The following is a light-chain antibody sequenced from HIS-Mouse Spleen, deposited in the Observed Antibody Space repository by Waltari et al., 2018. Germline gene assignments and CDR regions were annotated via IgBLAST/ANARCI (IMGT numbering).Light chain of an antibody. CDR2: EGS. Sequence: QSALTQPASVSGSPGQSITISCTGTSSDVGSDNLVSWYQQHPGKAPKLMIYEGSKRPSGVSTRFSGSKSGTTASLTISGLQAEDEADYYCCSYAGSSTSVVFGGGTKLTVL. J-gene: IGLJ2*01. CDR3: CSYAGSSTSVV. CDR1: SSDVGSDNL. V-gene: IGLV2-23*01.